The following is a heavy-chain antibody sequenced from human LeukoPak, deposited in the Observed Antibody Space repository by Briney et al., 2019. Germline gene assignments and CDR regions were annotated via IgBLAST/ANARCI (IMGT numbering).Heavy chain of an antibody. V-gene: IGHV4-34*01. J-gene: IGHJ4*02. CDR3: ARARYYYDSSGYMDRFDY. CDR1: GGSFSGYH. Sequence: PSXTLSLTCAVYGGSFSGYHWSWIRQPPGKGLEWIGEINHSGSTNYNPSLKSRVTISVDTSKNQFSLKLSSVTAADTAVYYCARARYYYDSSGYMDRFDYWGQGTLVTVSS. CDR2: INHSGST. D-gene: IGHD3-22*01.